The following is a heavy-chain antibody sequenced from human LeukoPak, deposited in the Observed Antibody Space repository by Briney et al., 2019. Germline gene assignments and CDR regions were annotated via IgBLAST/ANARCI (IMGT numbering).Heavy chain of an antibody. CDR2: IYPGDSDT. V-gene: IGHV5-51*01. CDR1: GYSFTSYW. CDR3: ARWYYYGSGSFGGDY. J-gene: IGHJ4*02. Sequence: RGESLKISCKGSGYSFTSYWIGWVRQMPGKGLEWMGIIYPGDSDTRYSPSFQGQVTISADKSISTAYLQWSSLKASDTAMYYCARWYYYGSGSFGGDYWGQGTLVTVSS. D-gene: IGHD3-10*01.